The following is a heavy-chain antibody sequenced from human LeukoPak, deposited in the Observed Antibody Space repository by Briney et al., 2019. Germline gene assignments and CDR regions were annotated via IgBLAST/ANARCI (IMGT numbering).Heavy chain of an antibody. D-gene: IGHD6-19*01. CDR2: IYYSGST. J-gene: IGHJ4*02. CDR1: GGSISSGGYY. V-gene: IGHV4-31*03. Sequence: PSQTLSLTCTVSGGSISSGGYYWSWIRQHPGKGLEWIGYIYYSGSTYYNPSLKSRVTISVDTSKNQFSLKLSSVTTADTAVYYCATGSSSGWYRASWGQGTLVTVSS. CDR3: ATGSSSGWYRAS.